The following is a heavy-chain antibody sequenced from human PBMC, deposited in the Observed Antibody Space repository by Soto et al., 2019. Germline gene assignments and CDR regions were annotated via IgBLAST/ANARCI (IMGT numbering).Heavy chain of an antibody. CDR2: INSDGSTT. CDR3: ARDWLGGSGSYYED. J-gene: IGHJ4*02. CDR1: GFTFSSYW. D-gene: IGHD3-10*01. Sequence: EVQLVESGGGLVQPGGSLRLSCAASGFTFSSYWMHWVRQAPGKGLVWVSRINSDGSTTSYADSMKGRFTISRDNAKNTLYLQMNSLRAEDTAVYYCARDWLGGSGSYYEDWGQGTLVTVSS. V-gene: IGHV3-74*01.